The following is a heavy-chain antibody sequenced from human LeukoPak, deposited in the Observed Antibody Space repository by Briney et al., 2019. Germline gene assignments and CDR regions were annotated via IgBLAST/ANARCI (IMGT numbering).Heavy chain of an antibody. CDR1: GGSISSFY. CDR2: IYYSGST. D-gene: IGHD2-2*01. J-gene: IGHJ5*02. Sequence: PSETLSLTCTVSGGSISSFYWSWIRQPPGKGLEWIGYIYYSGSTNYNPSLKSRVTISVDTSKNQFSLKLSSVTAADTAVYYCARPHCSSTSCYPYNWFDPWGQGTLVTVSS. V-gene: IGHV4-59*01. CDR3: ARPHCSSTSCYPYNWFDP.